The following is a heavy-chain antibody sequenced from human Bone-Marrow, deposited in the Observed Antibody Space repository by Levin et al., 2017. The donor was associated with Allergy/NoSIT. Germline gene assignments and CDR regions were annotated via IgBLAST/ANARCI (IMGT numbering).Heavy chain of an antibody. Sequence: AGGSLRLSCAASGFIFSSYEMNWVRQVPGKGLDWVAYISTSGSAIYYADSVKGRFTISRDNAKNSLYLQMNSLTVEDAAIYYCAGDGASFGGDNFFDYWGQGTPVTVSS. CDR3: AGDGASFGGDNFFDY. J-gene: IGHJ4*02. CDR1: GFIFSSYE. D-gene: IGHD3-16*01. V-gene: IGHV3-48*03. CDR2: ISTSGSAI.